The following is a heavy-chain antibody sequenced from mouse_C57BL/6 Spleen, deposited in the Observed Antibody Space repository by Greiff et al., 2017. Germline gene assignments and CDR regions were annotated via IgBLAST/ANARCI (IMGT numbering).Heavy chain of an antibody. V-gene: IGHV1-81*01. J-gene: IGHJ3*01. Sequence: QVQLKQSGAELARPGASVKLSCKASGYTFTSYGISWVKQRTGQGLEWIGEIYPRSGNTYYNEKFKGKATLTADKSSSTAYMELRSLTSEDSAVYFCARSYVYDGYYVKAYWGQGTLVTVSA. CDR3: ARSYVYDGYYVKAY. CDR2: IYPRSGNT. CDR1: GYTFTSYG. D-gene: IGHD2-3*01.